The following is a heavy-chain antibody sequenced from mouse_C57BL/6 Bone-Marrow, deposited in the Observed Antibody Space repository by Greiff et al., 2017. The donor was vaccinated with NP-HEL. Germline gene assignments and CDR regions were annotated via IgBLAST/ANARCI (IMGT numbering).Heavy chain of an antibody. J-gene: IGHJ3*01. V-gene: IGHV14-1*01. Sequence: VQLQQSGAELVRPGASVKLSCTASGFKLKDYYMHWVKQTPPPFLSFLGRLAPAYCDTEYSPNFQVKATMTADTSSNTAYLQLSSLTSEDTAVYYCTTGPPFAYWGQGTLVTVSA. CDR3: TTGPPFAY. CDR1: GFKLKDYY. CDR2: LAPAYCDT.